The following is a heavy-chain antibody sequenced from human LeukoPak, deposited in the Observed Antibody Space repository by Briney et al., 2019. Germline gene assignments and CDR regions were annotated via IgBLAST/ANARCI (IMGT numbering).Heavy chain of an antibody. CDR3: ARVIVARAPMYGDTFDY. V-gene: IGHV1-18*01. J-gene: IGHJ4*02. D-gene: IGHD4-17*01. Sequence: ASVKVSCKASGYIFSSYGISWVRQAPGQGLEWMGWISAYNGNTNYAQKFQGRVTMTTDTSTSTAYMELRSLRSDDTAVCYCARVIVARAPMYGDTFDYWGQGTLVTVSS. CDR2: ISAYNGNT. CDR1: GYIFSSYG.